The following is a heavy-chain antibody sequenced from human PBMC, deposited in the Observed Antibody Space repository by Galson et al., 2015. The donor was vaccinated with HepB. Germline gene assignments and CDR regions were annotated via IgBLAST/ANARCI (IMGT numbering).Heavy chain of an antibody. CDR2: IYPGDSET. CDR3: VSSDLGASVDWFDP. Sequence: QSGAEVKKPGESLKISCKGSGYSYTSYWIGWVRQMPGKGLEWMGIIYPGDSETIYSPSFKGQVTITADKSISTAYLQWSSLKAADTAMYYCVSSDLGASVDWFDPWGQGTLVTVSS. CDR1: GYSYTSYW. J-gene: IGHJ5*02. V-gene: IGHV5-51*01. D-gene: IGHD4/OR15-4a*01.